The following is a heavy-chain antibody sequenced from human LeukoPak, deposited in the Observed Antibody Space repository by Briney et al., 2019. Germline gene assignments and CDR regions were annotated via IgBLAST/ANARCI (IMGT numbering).Heavy chain of an antibody. CDR2: INPNRGGT. Sequence: ASVKVSCKASGYTFTGYYMHWVRQAPGQGLEWMGWINPNRGGTNYAQKFQGRVTMTRDTSISTAYMELSRLRSDDTAVYYCARAGCYDSSGYYYDEVAYFSIWGQGTMVTVSS. CDR1: GYTFTGYY. CDR3: ARAGCYDSSGYYYDEVAYFSI. D-gene: IGHD3-22*01. V-gene: IGHV1-2*02. J-gene: IGHJ3*02.